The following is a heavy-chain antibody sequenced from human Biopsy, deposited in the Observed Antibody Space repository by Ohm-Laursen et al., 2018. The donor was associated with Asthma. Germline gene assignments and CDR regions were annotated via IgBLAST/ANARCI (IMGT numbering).Heavy chain of an antibody. CDR1: GYTFNSAG. V-gene: IGHV1-18*01. D-gene: IGHD3-10*01. CDR2: ISVYNGNT. CDR3: ARAVDYSHYYGIDV. J-gene: IGHJ6*02. Sequence: SSVKVSCKTSGYTFNSAGITWVRQAPGQGLEWMGRISVYNGNTKVAQKLQDRVTMITDTSTSTAYMELRGLRSDDTAVYFCARAVDYSHYYGIDVWGQGTTVTVS.